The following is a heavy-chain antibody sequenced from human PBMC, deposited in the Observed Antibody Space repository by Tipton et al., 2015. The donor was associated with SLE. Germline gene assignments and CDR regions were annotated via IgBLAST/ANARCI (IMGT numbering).Heavy chain of an antibody. D-gene: IGHD2/OR15-2a*01. V-gene: IGHV4-39*07. CDR1: GSSVTSSNYY. CDR2: VYDSRSS. CDR3: ARDSFLADDAFDI. J-gene: IGHJ3*02. Sequence: GLVKPSEPLSLKCSVSGSSVTSSNYYWGWIRQPPGKGLEWIGSVYDSRSSYYNPSLKSRVTMSVDAYKNQLSRTLTSVTAADTAVYYCARDSFLADDAFDIWGQGTMVTVSS.